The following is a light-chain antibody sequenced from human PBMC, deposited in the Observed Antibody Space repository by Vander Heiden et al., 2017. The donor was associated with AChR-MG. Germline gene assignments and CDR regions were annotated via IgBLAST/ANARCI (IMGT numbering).Light chain of an antibody. V-gene: IGKV3-20*01. Sequence: TVLTRSPGTLSLSPGERATRACRASQSVSSSYLAWYQQKPGQAPRLLIYGASSRATGIPDRFSGSGSGTDFTLTISRLEPEDFAVYYCQQYGSAPPKYTFGQGTKLEIK. CDR2: GAS. J-gene: IGKJ2*01. CDR3: QQYGSAPPKYT. CDR1: QSVSSSY.